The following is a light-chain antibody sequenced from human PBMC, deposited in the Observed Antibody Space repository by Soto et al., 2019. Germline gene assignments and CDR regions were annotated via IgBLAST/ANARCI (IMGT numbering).Light chain of an antibody. J-gene: IGLJ3*02. CDR2: EVN. V-gene: IGLV2-14*01. Sequence: QSALTQAASVSESPGQSISLSCGGTSTDVGSHNYVSWYQQHPGKAPKLIIFEVNNRPSGVSHRFSGSKSGNTASLTISDLQGEDEADYYCCSYAGSSTWVFGGGTKLTVL. CDR3: CSYAGSSTWV. CDR1: STDVGSHNY.